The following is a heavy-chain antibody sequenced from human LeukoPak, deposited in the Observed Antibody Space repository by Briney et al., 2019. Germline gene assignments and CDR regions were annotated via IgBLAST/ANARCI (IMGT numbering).Heavy chain of an antibody. CDR3: FREGGD. J-gene: IGHJ4*02. CDR2: IYPRDGST. CDR1: GYTFTSNY. D-gene: IGHD3-10*01. Sequence: ASVKVSCKASGYTFTSNYIHWVRQAPGQGLEWKGMIYPRDGSTSYAQKFQGRVTMTRDTSTNTLYLQMNSLRVEDTAIYYCFREGGDWGQGTLVTVSS. V-gene: IGHV1-46*01.